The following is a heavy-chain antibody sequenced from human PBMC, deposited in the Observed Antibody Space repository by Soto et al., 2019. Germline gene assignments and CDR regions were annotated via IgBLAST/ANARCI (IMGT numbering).Heavy chain of an antibody. CDR2: INHSGST. Sequence: QVQLQQWGAGLLKPSETLSLTCAVYGGSFSGYYWSWIRQPPGKRLEWIGEINHSGSTNYNPSLKSRVTISVDTSKNQFSLKLSSVTAADTAVYYCARGMTYYDFWSGYSESGWFDPWGQGTLVTVSS. CDR3: ARGMTYYDFWSGYSESGWFDP. CDR1: GGSFSGYY. J-gene: IGHJ5*02. D-gene: IGHD3-3*01. V-gene: IGHV4-34*01.